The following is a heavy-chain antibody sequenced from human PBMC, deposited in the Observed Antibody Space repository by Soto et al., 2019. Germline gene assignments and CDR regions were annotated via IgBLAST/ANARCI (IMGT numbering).Heavy chain of an antibody. J-gene: IGHJ4*02. CDR1: GYRFTDFY. CDR2: VNPNSGGS. CDR3: ARGPLTGFHL. V-gene: IGHV1-2*02. D-gene: IGHD7-27*01. Sequence: QVHLVQSGAEVRKPGASVRVSCKASGYRFTDFYIFWVRQAPGQGPEWLAWVNPNSGGSKSAEKLQGMVSLTTDTPTTTSYMDLKNLTSDDTGVYCCARGPLTGFHLWGQGTLVIVSS.